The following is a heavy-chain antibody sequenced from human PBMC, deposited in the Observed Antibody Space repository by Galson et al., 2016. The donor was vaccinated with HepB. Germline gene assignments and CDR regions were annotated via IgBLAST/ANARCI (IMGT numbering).Heavy chain of an antibody. D-gene: IGHD3/OR15-3a*01. CDR2: IYSGGDT. CDR3: ARDTWTWN. Sequence: SLRLSCAASGVTVSNNYMSWVRQAPGRGLEWVSVIYSGGDTYYADSVKGRFTISRDNFENTVYLQMNSLGAEDTAIYYCARDTWTWNGGQGTLVTVSS. J-gene: IGHJ4*02. CDR1: GVTVSNNY. V-gene: IGHV3-66*01.